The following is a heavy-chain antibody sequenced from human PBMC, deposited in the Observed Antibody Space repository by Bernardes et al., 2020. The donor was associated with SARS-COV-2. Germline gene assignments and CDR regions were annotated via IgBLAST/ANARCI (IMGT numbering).Heavy chain of an antibody. D-gene: IGHD6-19*01. V-gene: IGHV4-59*01. CDR3: ARDRIAVGGARFGWYFDL. CDR1: GGSISSYY. CDR2: IYYSGST. J-gene: IGHJ2*01. Sequence: SETLSLTCTVSGGSISSYYWSWIRQPPGKGLEWIGYIYYSGSTNYNPSLKSRVTISVDTSKNQFSLKLSSVTAADTAVYYCARDRIAVGGARFGWYFDLWGRGTLVTVSS.